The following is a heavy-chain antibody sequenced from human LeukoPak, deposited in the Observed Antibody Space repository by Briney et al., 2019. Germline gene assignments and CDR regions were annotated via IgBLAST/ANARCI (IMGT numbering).Heavy chain of an antibody. D-gene: IGHD6-13*01. CDR3: AKDRFLAAAYYFDY. Sequence: GGSLRLSCAASGFTFSSYGVHWVRQAPGKGLEWVAFIRHDGSNKYYADSVKGRFTISRDNSKNTLYLQMSSLRAEDTAVYYCAKDRFLAAAYYFDYWGQGTLVTVSS. CDR2: IRHDGSNK. J-gene: IGHJ4*02. V-gene: IGHV3-30*02. CDR1: GFTFSSYG.